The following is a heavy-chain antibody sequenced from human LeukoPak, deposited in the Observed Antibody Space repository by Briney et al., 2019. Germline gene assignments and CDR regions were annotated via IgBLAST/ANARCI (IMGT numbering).Heavy chain of an antibody. Sequence: ASVKVSCKASGYTFTSYYMHWVRQARGQGLEWMGIINPSGGSTSYAQKFQGRVTMTRDTSTSTVYMELSSLRSEDTAVYYCARAPTGTYHFDYWGQGTLVTVSS. CDR1: GYTFTSYY. J-gene: IGHJ4*02. CDR3: ARAPTGTYHFDY. V-gene: IGHV1-46*01. CDR2: INPSGGST. D-gene: IGHD1-1*01.